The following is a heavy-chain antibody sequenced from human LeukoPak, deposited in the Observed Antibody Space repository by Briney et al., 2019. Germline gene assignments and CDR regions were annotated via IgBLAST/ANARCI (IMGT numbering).Heavy chain of an antibody. CDR3: AKVSGRILIWPQPFGDGMDV. V-gene: IGHV3-23*01. J-gene: IGHJ6*02. CDR1: GFTFSSYA. Sequence: PGGSLRLSCAASGFTFSSYAMSWVRQAPGKGLECVSAISGSGGDSYYAASVKGRFTISRDNSKNTLYLQMNRLRVEDTAVYYCAKVSGRILIWPQPFGDGMDVWGQGTTVTVSS. D-gene: IGHD3-10*01. CDR2: ISGSGGDS.